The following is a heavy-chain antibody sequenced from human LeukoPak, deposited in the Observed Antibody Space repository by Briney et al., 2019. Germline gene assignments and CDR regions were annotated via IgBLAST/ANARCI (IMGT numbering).Heavy chain of an antibody. V-gene: IGHV4-59*01. CDR1: GGSISNYY. J-gene: IGHJ4*02. CDR2: IYNSGST. Sequence: PSETLSLTCTVSGGSISNYYWSWIRQPPGKGLEWIGYIYNSGSTNSNPSLKSRVTISVDTSKNQFSLRLGAVTAADTAVYYCARESSGWLYYFDYWGQGTLVTVSS. CDR3: ARESSGWLYYFDY. D-gene: IGHD6-19*01.